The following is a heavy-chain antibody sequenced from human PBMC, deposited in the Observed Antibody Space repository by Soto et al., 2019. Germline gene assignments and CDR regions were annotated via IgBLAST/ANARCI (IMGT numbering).Heavy chain of an antibody. Sequence: GXXVKVSRKASGYTFTSYGSSRVRHAPGQGLEWMGWISAYNGNTNYAQKLQGRVTMTTDTSTSTAYMELRSLRYDDTAVYYCARVLHIRGSSSIDYWGQGTLVTVSS. CDR3: ARVLHIRGSSSIDY. CDR1: GYTFTSYG. D-gene: IGHD6-6*01. V-gene: IGHV1-18*01. CDR2: ISAYNGNT. J-gene: IGHJ4*02.